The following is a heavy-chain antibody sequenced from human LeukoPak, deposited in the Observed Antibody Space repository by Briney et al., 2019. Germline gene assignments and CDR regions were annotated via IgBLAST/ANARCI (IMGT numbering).Heavy chain of an antibody. Sequence: GGSLRLSCAASGFTFSSYWMSWVRQAPGKGLEWVSVIYNGGSTYYADSVRGRFTISRDNSKNTLYLHMNSLRAEDTAVYYCAVRSWPGPYYFDYWGQGTLVTVSS. CDR3: AVRSWPGPYYFDY. V-gene: IGHV3-53*01. CDR2: IYNGGST. D-gene: IGHD6-13*01. CDR1: GFTFSSYW. J-gene: IGHJ4*02.